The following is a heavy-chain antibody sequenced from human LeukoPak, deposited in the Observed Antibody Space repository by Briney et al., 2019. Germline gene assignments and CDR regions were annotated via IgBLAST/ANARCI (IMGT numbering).Heavy chain of an antibody. D-gene: IGHD2-8*01. V-gene: IGHV1-2*02. J-gene: IGHJ4*02. CDR1: GYTFTGYY. CDR2: INPNSGGT. Sequence: ASVKVSCKASGYTFTGYYMHWVRQAPGQGLEWMGWINPNSGGTNYAQKFQGRVTMTRDTSISTAYMELSRLRSDDTAVHYCARRDRVLMVSDYWGQGTLVTVSS. CDR3: ARRDRVLMVSDY.